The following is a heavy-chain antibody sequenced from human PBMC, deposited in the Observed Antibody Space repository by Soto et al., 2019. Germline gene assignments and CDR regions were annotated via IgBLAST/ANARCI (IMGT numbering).Heavy chain of an antibody. CDR1: GYTFTGYD. CDR3: AREKTSYGMDV. Sequence: QVQLVQSGAEVKKPGASVKVSCKASGYTFTGYDINWVRQATGQGLEWLGWMNPNSGNTGYAQKLQSRNTMNRNTYISTAYMELSSLRSDDTAVYYCAREKTSYGMDVWGQGTTVTVSS. CDR2: MNPNSGNT. J-gene: IGHJ6*02. V-gene: IGHV1-8*01.